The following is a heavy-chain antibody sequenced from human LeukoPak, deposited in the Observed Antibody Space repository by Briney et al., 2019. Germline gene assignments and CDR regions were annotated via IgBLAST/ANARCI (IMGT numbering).Heavy chain of an antibody. CDR2: IYSSGNT. V-gene: IGHV4-39*07. CDR1: GASISSGSNY. D-gene: IGHD3-10*01. CDR3: ARSDGYGLVGI. Sequence: SETLSLTCSVSGASISSGSNYWGWIRQPPGKTLEWIGSIYSSGNTYYNPSLKSRVIIIIDTPKNYFSLTLSSVTAADTAVYYCARSDGYGLVGIWGQGTMVTVSS. J-gene: IGHJ3*02.